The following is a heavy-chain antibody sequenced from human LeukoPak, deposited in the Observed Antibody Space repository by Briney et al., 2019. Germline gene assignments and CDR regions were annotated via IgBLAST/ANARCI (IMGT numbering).Heavy chain of an antibody. D-gene: IGHD3-22*01. V-gene: IGHV4-39*01. CDR3: ARHVSPGYYYDSSGYPYNWFDP. Sequence: PSETLSLTCTVSGGSISSSSYYWGWIRQPPGKGLEWIGSIYYSGSTYYNPSLKSRVTISVDTSKNQFSLKLSSVTAADTAVYYCARHVSPGYYYDSSGYPYNWFDPWGQGTLVTVSS. J-gene: IGHJ5*02. CDR1: GGSISSSSYY. CDR2: IYYSGST.